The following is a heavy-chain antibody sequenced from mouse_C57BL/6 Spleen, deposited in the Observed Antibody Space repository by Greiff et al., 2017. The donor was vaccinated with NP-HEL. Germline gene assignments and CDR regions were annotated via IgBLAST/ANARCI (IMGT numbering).Heavy chain of an antibody. V-gene: IGHV1-64*01. D-gene: IGHD2-4*01. CDR3: AREGRTGLRGFAY. Sequence: QVQLQQSGAELVKPGASVKLSCKASGYTFTSYWMHWVKQRPGQGLEWIGMIHPNSGSTNYNEKFKSKATLTVDKSSSTAYMQLSSLTSEDSAVYYCAREGRTGLRGFAYWGQGTLVTVSA. CDR1: GYTFTSYW. CDR2: IHPNSGST. J-gene: IGHJ3*01.